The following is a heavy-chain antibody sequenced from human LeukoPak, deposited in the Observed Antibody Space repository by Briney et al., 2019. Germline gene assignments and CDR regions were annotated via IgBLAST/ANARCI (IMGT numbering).Heavy chain of an antibody. CDR1: GGTFSSYA. D-gene: IGHD1-26*01. J-gene: IGHJ4*02. Sequence: SVKVSCKASGGTFSSYAISWVRQAPGQGLEWMGGIIPIFGTANYAQKFQGRVTITADESTSTAYMELSSLRSEDTAVYYCARGRSGSYLLYYFDYWGQGTLVTVSS. CDR3: ARGRSGSYLLYYFDY. V-gene: IGHV1-69*13. CDR2: IIPIFGTA.